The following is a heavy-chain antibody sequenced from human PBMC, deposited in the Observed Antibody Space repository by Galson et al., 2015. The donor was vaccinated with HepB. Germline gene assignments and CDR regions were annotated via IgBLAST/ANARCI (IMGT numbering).Heavy chain of an antibody. V-gene: IGHV5-51*01. Sequence: QSGAEVKKPEESLTISCKGSGYTFTSYWIGWVRQMPGKGLEWMAIISPGDSNIRYSPSFQGQVTISADKSINTAYLQWSSLKASDTAMYYCARPLGYDSSGYYYGTRSYWYSISGAVAPRSLFPQ. CDR2: ISPGDSNI. D-gene: IGHD3-22*01. CDR3: ARPLGYDSSGYYYGTRSYWYSIS. J-gene: IGHJ2*01. CDR1: GYTFTSYW.